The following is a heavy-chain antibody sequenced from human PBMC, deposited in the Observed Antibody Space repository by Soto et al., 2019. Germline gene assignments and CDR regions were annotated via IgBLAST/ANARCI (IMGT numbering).Heavy chain of an antibody. CDR2: IYHSGST. CDR1: GGSISSGGYS. V-gene: IGHV4-30-2*01. Sequence: QLQLQESGSGLVKPSQTLSLTCAVSGGSISSGGYSWSWIRQPPGKGLEWIGYIYHSGSTYYNPSLTSRVTISVDRSKNQFSLKLSSVTAADTAVYYCAREVVPAAHRDHWFDPWGQGTLVTVSS. J-gene: IGHJ5*02. D-gene: IGHD2-2*01. CDR3: AREVVPAAHRDHWFDP.